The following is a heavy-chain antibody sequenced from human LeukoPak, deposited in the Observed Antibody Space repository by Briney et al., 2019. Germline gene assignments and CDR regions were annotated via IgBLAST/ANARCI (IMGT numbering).Heavy chain of an antibody. CDR2: IYYSGST. V-gene: IGHV4-59*01. J-gene: IGHJ4*02. CDR3: ARGVRGGWFFDY. Sequence: SETLSLTCSVSGGSISSYYWSWIRQPPGKGLEWIGYIYYSGSTNYNPSLKSRVTISVDTSKNQFSLKLSSVTAADTAVYYCARGVRGGWFFDYWGQGTLVTVSS. D-gene: IGHD6-19*01. CDR1: GGSISSYY.